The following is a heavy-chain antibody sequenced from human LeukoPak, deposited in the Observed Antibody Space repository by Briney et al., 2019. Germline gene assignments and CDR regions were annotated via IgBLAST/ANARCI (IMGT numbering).Heavy chain of an antibody. CDR1: GFTFSNFG. J-gene: IGHJ6*02. Sequence: GGSLRLSCAASGFTFSNFGLHWVRQAPGKGLEWVALISYDRSHKYYADSVKGRFTISSDDSKNTLFLQMNSLSAEDTAVYYCAKMRSRGAWGYHYGMDVWGQGITVTVSS. V-gene: IGHV3-30*18. CDR2: ISYDRSHK. CDR3: AKMRSRGAWGYHYGMDV. D-gene: IGHD1-26*01.